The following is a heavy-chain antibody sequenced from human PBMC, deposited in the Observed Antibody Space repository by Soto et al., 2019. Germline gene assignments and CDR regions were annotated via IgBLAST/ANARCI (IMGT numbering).Heavy chain of an antibody. CDR2: MNPNSGNT. CDR3: ARMGSTSCRPRN. CDR1: GYTFTSYD. D-gene: IGHD2-2*01. V-gene: IGHV1-8*01. Sequence: ASVKVSCKASGYTFTSYDINWVRQATGQGLEWMGWMNPNSGNTGYAQKFQGRVTMTRNTSISTAYMELSSLRSEDTAVYYCARMGSTSCRPRNWGQGTLVTVSS. J-gene: IGHJ4*02.